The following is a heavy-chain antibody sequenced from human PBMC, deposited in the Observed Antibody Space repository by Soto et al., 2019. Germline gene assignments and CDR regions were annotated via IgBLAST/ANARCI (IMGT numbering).Heavy chain of an antibody. J-gene: IGHJ3*02. CDR2: INPSGGST. V-gene: IGHV1-46*01. Sequence: ASVKVSCKASGYTFTSYYIHWVRQAPGQGLEWMGIINPSGGSTTYAQKFQGRVTITRDTSASTAYMELSSLRSEDTAVYYCARVLPKEGRPYCSSTSCYLRAFDIWGQGTMVTVSS. CDR3: ARVLPKEGRPYCSSTSCYLRAFDI. D-gene: IGHD2-2*01. CDR1: GYTFTSYY.